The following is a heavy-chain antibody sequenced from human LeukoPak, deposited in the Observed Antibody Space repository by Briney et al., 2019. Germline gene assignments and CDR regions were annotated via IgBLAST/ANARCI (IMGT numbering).Heavy chain of an antibody. D-gene: IGHD3-16*01. CDR2: SRGKANSYTT. J-gene: IGHJ4*02. V-gene: IGHV3-72*01. Sequence: GGSLRLSCAASGFTLSDHCMDWVRQAPGKGLEWVGRSRGKANSYTTEYAASVKGRFTVSRDDSKISLYLQMNSLKAEDTAVYYCVRIAGGNYYFDYWGQGTLVTVSS. CDR1: GFTLSDHC. CDR3: VRIAGGNYYFDY.